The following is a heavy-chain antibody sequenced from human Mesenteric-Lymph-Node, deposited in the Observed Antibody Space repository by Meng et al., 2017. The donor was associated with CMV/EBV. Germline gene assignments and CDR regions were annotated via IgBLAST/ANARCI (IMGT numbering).Heavy chain of an antibody. CDR3: ARQTTIITASWTP. CDR1: GFTFSSYG. CDR2: ISYDGRNK. V-gene: IGHV3-30*03. D-gene: IGHD4-11*01. Sequence: GGSLRPSCPAPGFTFSSYGMRWVRQTPGKGVEWVAVISYDGRNKYYADSVKGRFTISRDDSKNTLYMQMNSLSPEDTALYYCARQTTIITASWTPGGQGTLVTVSS. J-gene: IGHJ5*02.